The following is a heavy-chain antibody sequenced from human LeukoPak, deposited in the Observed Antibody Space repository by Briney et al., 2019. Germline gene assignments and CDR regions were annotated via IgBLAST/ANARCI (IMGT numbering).Heavy chain of an antibody. CDR1: GFTFSSYA. D-gene: IGHD6-19*01. CDR3: AKDNGDSSGWYYLDYFDY. CDR2: ISGSGGST. J-gene: IGHJ4*02. V-gene: IGHV3-23*01. Sequence: GGSLRLSCAASGFTFSSYAMSWVRQAPGKGLEWVSAISGSGGSTYYADSVKGRFTISRDNSKNTLYLQMNSLRAEDTAVYYCAKDNGDSSGWYYLDYFDYWGQGTLVTVSS.